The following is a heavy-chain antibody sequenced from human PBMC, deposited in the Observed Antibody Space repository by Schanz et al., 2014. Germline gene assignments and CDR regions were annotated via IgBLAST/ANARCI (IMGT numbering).Heavy chain of an antibody. CDR1: GFTFSSYS. Sequence: EVQLVESGGGLVQPGGSLRLSCTASGFTFSSYSMNWVRQAPGKGLEWVANIKEDGSVKDYVDSVEGRFTISRDNAKNSLFLQMNSLRAEDTAVYYCARAGYDADNWFDPWGQGTLVTVSS. D-gene: IGHD2-2*01. V-gene: IGHV3-7*01. J-gene: IGHJ5*02. CDR3: ARAGYDADNWFDP. CDR2: IKEDGSVK.